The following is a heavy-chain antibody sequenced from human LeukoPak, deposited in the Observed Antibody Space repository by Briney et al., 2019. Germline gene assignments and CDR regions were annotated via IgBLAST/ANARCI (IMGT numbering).Heavy chain of an antibody. Sequence: SVKVSCKASGGTFSSYAISWVRQAPGQGLEWMGRIIPILGIANYAQKFQGRVTITADKSTSTAYMELSSLRSEDTAVYYCARHWGSQRTTVTKGVRYFDYWGQGTLVTVSS. CDR1: GGTFSSYA. CDR3: ARHWGSQRTTVTKGVRYFDY. V-gene: IGHV1-69*04. D-gene: IGHD4-17*01. J-gene: IGHJ4*02. CDR2: IIPILGIA.